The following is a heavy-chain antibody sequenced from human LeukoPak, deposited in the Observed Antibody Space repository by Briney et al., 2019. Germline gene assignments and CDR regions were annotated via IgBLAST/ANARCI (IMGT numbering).Heavy chain of an antibody. CDR1: GGSISSGSYY. Sequence: PSETLSLTCTVSGGSISSGSYYWSWIRQPAGKGLEWIGRIYTSGSTNYNPSLKSRVTISVDTSKNQFSLKLSSVTAADTAVYYCARESPGIAAAGPEGVDYWGQGTLVTVSS. CDR2: IYTSGST. V-gene: IGHV4-61*02. J-gene: IGHJ4*02. D-gene: IGHD6-13*01. CDR3: ARESPGIAAAGPEGVDY.